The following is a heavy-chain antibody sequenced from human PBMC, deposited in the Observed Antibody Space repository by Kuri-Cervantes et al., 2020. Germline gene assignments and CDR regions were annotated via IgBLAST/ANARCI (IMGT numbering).Heavy chain of an antibody. V-gene: IGHV3-30*14. CDR2: MGYDGTIQ. Sequence: GGSLRLSCAASRVPFEGYAMHWVRQAPGQGLECVAIMGYDGTIQHYADSVQGRFTISRDDSKNTLYLQMGSLRAEDMAVYYCARACGWYEYWYFDLWGRGTLVTVSS. J-gene: IGHJ2*01. CDR1: RVPFEGYA. CDR3: ARACGWYEYWYFDL. D-gene: IGHD6-19*01.